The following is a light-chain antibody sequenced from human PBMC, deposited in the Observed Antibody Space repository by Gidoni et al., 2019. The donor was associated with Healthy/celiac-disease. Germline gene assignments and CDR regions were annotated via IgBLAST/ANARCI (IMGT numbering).Light chain of an antibody. V-gene: IGKV3-20*01. CDR3: QQYNNWPRYT. CDR1: QSVSSSY. Sequence: IVLTQSPGTLSFSPGERATLSCRASQSVSSSYLAWYQQKPGQAPRLLIYGASSRATGIPDRFSGSGSGTDFTLTISRLEPEDFAVYYCQQYNNWPRYTFGQGTKLEIK. CDR2: GAS. J-gene: IGKJ2*01.